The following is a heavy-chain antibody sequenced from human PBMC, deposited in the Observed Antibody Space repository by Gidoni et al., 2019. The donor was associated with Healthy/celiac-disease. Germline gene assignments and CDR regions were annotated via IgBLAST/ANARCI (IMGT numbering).Heavy chain of an antibody. V-gene: IGHV3-66*01. D-gene: IGHD7-27*01. CDR3: ARDDNWGYYYYGMDV. CDR1: GFTVSSNY. Sequence: EVQLVESGGGLVQPGGSLRLSCAASGFTVSSNYMSWVRQAPGKGLEWVSVIYSGGSTSYADSVKGRFTISRDNSKNTLYLQMNSLRAEDTAVYYCARDDNWGYYYYGMDVWGQGTTVTVSS. J-gene: IGHJ6*02. CDR2: IYSGGST.